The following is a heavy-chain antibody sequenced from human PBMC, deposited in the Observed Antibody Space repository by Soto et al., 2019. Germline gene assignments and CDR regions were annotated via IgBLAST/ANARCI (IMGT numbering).Heavy chain of an antibody. D-gene: IGHD4-17*01. J-gene: IGHJ2*01. CDR3: ARVHTVTTDFAV. Sequence: QVQLVQSGAEVGKPGASVKVSCKASGYTFTSYDINWVRQASGQGLEWMGWMNPNSGNTGSAQRFQGRLTMTRTTSINTASMELTSLTSEDAAVYYCARVHTVTTDFAVWGRGTLVAVSS. CDR2: MNPNSGNT. V-gene: IGHV1-8*01. CDR1: GYTFTSYD.